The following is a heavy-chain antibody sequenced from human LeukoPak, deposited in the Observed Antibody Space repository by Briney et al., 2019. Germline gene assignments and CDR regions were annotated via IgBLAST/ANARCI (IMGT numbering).Heavy chain of an antibody. CDR2: INSDGNNR. CDR1: GFTFSSYW. V-gene: IGHV3-74*01. J-gene: IGHJ4*02. D-gene: IGHD5-12*01. CDR3: ARDRGYVPDY. Sequence: GGSLRLSCAASGFTFSSYWMHWVRQAPGKGLLWVSLINSDGNNRGYADSVKGRSTISRDNDKNTLFLQMNSLRAEDTAVYYCARDRGYVPDYWGQGTLVTVSS.